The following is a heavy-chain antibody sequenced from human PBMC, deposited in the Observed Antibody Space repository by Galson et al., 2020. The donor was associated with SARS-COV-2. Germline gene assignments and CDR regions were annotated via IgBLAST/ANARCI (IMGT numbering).Heavy chain of an antibody. CDR2: TYYRSNKWYT. Sequence: SQTLSLTCSISGDSVSSGRAAWNWIRQSPSRGLEWLGRTYYRSNKWYTDYAVSVKSRINIDPDTSKNLFSLQLNSVTPDDTALYYCARLTPELYLDNSVEVWRQGTTVILSS. V-gene: IGHV6-1*01. D-gene: IGHD3-22*01. J-gene: IGHJ6*02. CDR3: ARLTPELYLDNSVEV. CDR1: GDSVSSGRAA.